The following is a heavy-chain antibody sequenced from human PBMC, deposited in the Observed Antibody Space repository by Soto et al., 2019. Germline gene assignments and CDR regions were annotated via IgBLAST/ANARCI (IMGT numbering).Heavy chain of an antibody. J-gene: IGHJ6*04. CDR1: GGSFSGYY. CDR2: INHSGST. CDR3: ARHKPNSSGWYYYGMDV. D-gene: IGHD6-19*01. V-gene: IGHV4-34*01. Sequence: PSETLYLTCAVYGGSFSGYYWSWIRQPPGKGLEWIGEINHSGSTNYNPSLKSRVTISVDTSKNQFSLKMSSVTAADTAVYYCARHKPNSSGWYYYGMDVWGEGTTVTVSS.